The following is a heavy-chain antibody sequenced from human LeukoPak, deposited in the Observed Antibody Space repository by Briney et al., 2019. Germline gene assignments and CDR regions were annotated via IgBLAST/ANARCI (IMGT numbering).Heavy chain of an antibody. V-gene: IGHV4-31*03. CDR1: GGSISSGGYY. CDR2: IYYSGST. D-gene: IGHD6-6*01. J-gene: IGHJ4*03. Sequence: SETLSLTCTVSGGSISSGGYYWSWIRQHPGKGLEWIGYIYYSGSTYYNPSLKSRVTISVDTSKNQFSLKLSSVTAADTAVYYCARSRIAARPGHYYFDYWGQGTMVTVSS. CDR3: ARSRIAARPGHYYFDY.